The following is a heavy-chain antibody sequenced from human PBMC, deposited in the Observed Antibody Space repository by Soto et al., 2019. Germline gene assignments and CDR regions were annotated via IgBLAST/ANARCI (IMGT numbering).Heavy chain of an antibody. CDR1: GFTFSSYA. V-gene: IGHV3-23*01. CDR2: ISGSGGST. CDR3: AKVRGSYYYDSSGRGSLDY. D-gene: IGHD3-22*01. Sequence: PGGSLRLSCAASGFTFSSYAMSWVRQAPGKGLEWVSAISGSGGSTYYADSVKGRFTISRDNSKNTLYLQMNSLRAEDTAVYYCAKVRGSYYYDSSGRGSLDYWGQGTLVTV. J-gene: IGHJ4*02.